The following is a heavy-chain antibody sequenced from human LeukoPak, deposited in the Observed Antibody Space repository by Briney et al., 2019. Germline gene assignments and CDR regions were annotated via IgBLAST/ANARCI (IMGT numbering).Heavy chain of an antibody. V-gene: IGHV3-48*01. J-gene: IGHJ4*02. CDR3: AKGRIFRFDY. Sequence: GGSLRLSCAASGFTFSHYGMHWVRQAPGKGLEWVSYISLSSSSIYYADSLKGRFTISRDNAKNSLYLQMNSLRAEDTAVYYCAKGRIFRFDYWGQGTLVTVSS. CDR1: GFTFSHYG. CDR2: ISLSSSSI. D-gene: IGHD2-15*01.